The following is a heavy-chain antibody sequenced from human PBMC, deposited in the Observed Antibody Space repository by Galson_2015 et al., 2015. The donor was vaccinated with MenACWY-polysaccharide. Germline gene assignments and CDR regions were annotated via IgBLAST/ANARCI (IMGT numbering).Heavy chain of an antibody. Sequence: SCKASGYTFTSYYMHWVRQAPGQGLEWMGIINPSGGSTSYAQKFQGRVTMTRDTSISTAYMELSSLRSEDTAVYYCARGGDYGDYGRFYVMWGQGTLVTVSS. J-gene: IGHJ4*02. D-gene: IGHD4-17*01. V-gene: IGHV1-46*01. CDR2: INPSGGST. CDR1: GYTFTSYY. CDR3: ARGGDYGDYGRFYVM.